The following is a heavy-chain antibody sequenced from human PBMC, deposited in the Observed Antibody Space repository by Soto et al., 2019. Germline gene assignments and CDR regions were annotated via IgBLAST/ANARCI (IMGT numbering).Heavy chain of an antibody. J-gene: IGHJ6*02. CDR1: GGTFSSYA. CDR2: IIPTFGTA. V-gene: IGHV1-69*01. Sequence: QVQLVQSGAEVKKPGSSVKVSCKASGGTFSSYAISWVRQAPGQGLEWMGGIIPTFGTANYAQKFQGRVTITADESTSTAYMELSSLRSEDTAVYYCASREGAAAGTGASPSAYYYYGMDVWGQGTTVTVSS. D-gene: IGHD6-13*01. CDR3: ASREGAAAGTGASPSAYYYYGMDV.